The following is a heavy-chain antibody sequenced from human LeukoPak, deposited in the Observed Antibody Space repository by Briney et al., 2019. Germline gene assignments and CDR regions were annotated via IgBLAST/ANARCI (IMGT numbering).Heavy chain of an antibody. CDR1: GFTVSSNY. J-gene: IGHJ6*02. CDR2: IYSGGST. Sequence: QPGGSLRLSCAASGFTVSSNYMSWVRQAPGKGLEWVSVIYSGGSTYYADSVKGRFTISRDNSKNTLYLQMNSLRAEDTAVYYCARGYYDLWSGGGYYYGMDVWGQGTTVTVSS. CDR3: ARGYYDLWSGGGYYYGMDV. D-gene: IGHD3-3*01. V-gene: IGHV3-66*01.